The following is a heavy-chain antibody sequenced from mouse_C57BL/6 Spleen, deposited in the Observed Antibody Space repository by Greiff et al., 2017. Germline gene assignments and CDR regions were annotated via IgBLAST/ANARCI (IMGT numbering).Heavy chain of an antibody. CDR2: IDPNSGGT. CDR3: AREDYYGSSYDYAMDY. D-gene: IGHD1-1*01. CDR1: GYTFTSSW. Sequence: QVQLQQPGAELVKPGASVKLSCKASGYTFTSSWMHWVKQRPGRGLEWIGRIDPNSGGTKYNEKFKSKATLTVDKPSSTAYLQLSSLTSEDSAVYYCAREDYYGSSYDYAMDYWGQGTSVTVSS. V-gene: IGHV1-72*01. J-gene: IGHJ4*01.